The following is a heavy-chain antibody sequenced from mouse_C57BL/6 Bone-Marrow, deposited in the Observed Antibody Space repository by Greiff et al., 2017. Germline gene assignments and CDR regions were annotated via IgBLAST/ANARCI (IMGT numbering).Heavy chain of an antibody. CDR1: GYTFTEYS. V-gene: IGHV1-62-2*01. CDR3: ARHEVYPYYYGSSVAWFAY. Sequence: VQLQQSGAELVKPGASVKLSCKASGYTFTEYSIHWVKQRSGQGLEWIGWFYPGSGSIKYNEKFKDKDTLTADKSSSTVYMELSRLPSEVSAVYFCARHEVYPYYYGSSVAWFAYWGQGTLVTVSA. J-gene: IGHJ3*01. D-gene: IGHD1-1*01. CDR2: FYPGSGSI.